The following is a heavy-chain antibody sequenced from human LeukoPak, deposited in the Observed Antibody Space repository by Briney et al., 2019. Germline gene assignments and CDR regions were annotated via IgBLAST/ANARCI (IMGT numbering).Heavy chain of an antibody. J-gene: IGHJ4*02. CDR3: AKDQLIRYTPTIGQCMVRQPSYFDY. CDR1: GFTFSSYA. D-gene: IGHD6-19*01. CDR2: ISGSGGST. Sequence: GGSLRLSCAASGFTFSSYAMSWVRQAPGKGLEWVSAISGSGGSTYYADSVKGRFTISRDNSKTTLYLQMNSLRAEDTAIYYCAKDQLIRYTPTIGQCMVRQPSYFDYWGQGTLVTVSS. V-gene: IGHV3-23*01.